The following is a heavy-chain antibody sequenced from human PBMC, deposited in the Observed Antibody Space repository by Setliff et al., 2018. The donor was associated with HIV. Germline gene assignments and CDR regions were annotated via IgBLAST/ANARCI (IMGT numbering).Heavy chain of an antibody. CDR3: VRRATAAEVFDY. CDR2: LRTGTGDT. D-gene: IGHD6-13*01. Sequence: ASVKVSCKTSGYTFSSYAISWVRQAPGQRLEWMGWLRTGTGDTSYSVKFQGRLTITRDTSANTAYMELSNLRSEDTAVYYCVRRATAAEVFDYWGQGTLVTVSS. CDR1: GYTFSSYA. V-gene: IGHV1-3*04. J-gene: IGHJ4*02.